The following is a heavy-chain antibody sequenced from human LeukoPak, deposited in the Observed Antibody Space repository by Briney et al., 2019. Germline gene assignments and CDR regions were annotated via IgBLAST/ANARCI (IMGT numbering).Heavy chain of an antibody. Sequence: SETLSLTCTVSGGSISSYYWSWIRQPPGKGLEWIGYIYYSGSTNYNPSLKSRVTISVDTSKNQLSLKLSSVTAADTAVYYCARDPYYYYGMDVWGQGTTVTVSS. V-gene: IGHV4-59*01. J-gene: IGHJ6*02. CDR2: IYYSGST. CDR3: ARDPYYYYGMDV. CDR1: GGSISSYY.